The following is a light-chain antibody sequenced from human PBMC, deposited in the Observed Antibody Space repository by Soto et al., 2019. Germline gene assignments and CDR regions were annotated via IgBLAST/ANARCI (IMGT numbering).Light chain of an antibody. CDR1: SSDVGGYNY. CDR2: EVS. J-gene: IGLJ1*01. CDR3: SSYAVINNLNV. V-gene: IGLV2-8*01. Sequence: QSVLTQPPSASGSPGQSVTISCTGTSSDVGGYNYVSWYQQHPGKAPKLMIYEVSKRPSGVPDRFSGSKSGNTASLTVSGLQAEDEADYYCSSYAVINNLNVFGTGTKVTVL.